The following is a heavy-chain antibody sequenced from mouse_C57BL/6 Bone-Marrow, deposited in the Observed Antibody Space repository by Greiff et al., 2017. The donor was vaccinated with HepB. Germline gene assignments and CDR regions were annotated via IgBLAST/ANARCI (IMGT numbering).Heavy chain of an antibody. V-gene: IGHV1-53*01. CDR3: ARGEVRWAMDY. J-gene: IGHJ4*01. D-gene: IGHD2-14*01. CDR2: INPSNGGT. Sequence: QVQLKQPGTALVKPGASVTLSCKASGYTLTSYWMHWVKQRPGQGLEWIGNINPSNGGTNYTEKFKSKATLTVDKSSSTAYMQLSSLTSEDSAVYDCARGEVRWAMDYWGQGTSVTVSS. CDR1: GYTLTSYW.